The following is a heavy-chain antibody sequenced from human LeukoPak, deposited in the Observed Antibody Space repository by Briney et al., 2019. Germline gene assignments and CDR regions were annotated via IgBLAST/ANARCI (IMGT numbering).Heavy chain of an antibody. J-gene: IGHJ3*02. CDR2: IYHSGST. CDR1: GGSISSGGYS. V-gene: IGHV4-30-2*01. CDR3: ARGDDILTGYYAFDI. Sequence: SGTLSLTCAVSGGSISSGGYSWSWIRRPPGKGLEWIGYIYHSGSTYYNPSLKSRVTISVDRSKNQFSLKLSSVTAADTAVYYCARGDDILTGYYAFDIWGQGTMVTVSS. D-gene: IGHD3-9*01.